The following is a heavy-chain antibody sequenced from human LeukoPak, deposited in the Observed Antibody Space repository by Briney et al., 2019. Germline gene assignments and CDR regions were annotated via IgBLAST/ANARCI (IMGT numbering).Heavy chain of an antibody. J-gene: IGHJ4*02. V-gene: IGHV4-59*01. D-gene: IGHD3-22*01. CDR2: IYYSGST. Sequence: SETLSLTCTVSGGSISSYYWSWIRQPPGKGLEWIGYIYYSGSTNYNPSLKSRVTISVDTSKNQFSLKLSSVTAADTALYYCAKDKEDSRGYYYVFDFWGQGTLVTVSS. CDR3: AKDKEDSRGYYYVFDF. CDR1: GGSISSYY.